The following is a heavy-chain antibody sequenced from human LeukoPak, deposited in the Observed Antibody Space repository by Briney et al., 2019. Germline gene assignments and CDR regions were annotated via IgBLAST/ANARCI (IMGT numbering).Heavy chain of an antibody. CDR2: ISSSSSYI. D-gene: IGHD1-1*01. CDR3: ARDSSPPAQRTTTGFDP. V-gene: IGHV3-21*01. Sequence: PGGSPRLSCAASGFTFSSYSMNWVRQAPGKGLEWVSSISSSSSYIYYADSVKGRFTISRDNAKNSLYLQMNSLRAEDTAVYYCARDSSPPAQRTTTGFDPWGQGTLVTVSS. CDR1: GFTFSSYS. J-gene: IGHJ5*02.